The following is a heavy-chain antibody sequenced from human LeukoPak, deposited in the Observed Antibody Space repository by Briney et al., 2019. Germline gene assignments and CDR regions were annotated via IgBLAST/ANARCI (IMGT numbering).Heavy chain of an antibody. Sequence: GRSLRLSCAASGFIFHDYAMHWVRQVPGKGLEWVSGISWNSAAIGYADSVRGRFIISRDNAKNSLYLQMNSLRFEDTALYYCAKRARRGIGADGDGFDIWGQGIMVTVSS. CDR1: GFIFHDYA. V-gene: IGHV3-9*01. CDR3: AKRARRGIGADGDGFDI. CDR2: ISWNSAAI. D-gene: IGHD6-13*01. J-gene: IGHJ3*02.